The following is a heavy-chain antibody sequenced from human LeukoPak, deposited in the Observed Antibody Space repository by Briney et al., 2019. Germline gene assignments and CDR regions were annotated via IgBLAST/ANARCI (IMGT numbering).Heavy chain of an antibody. D-gene: IGHD3-10*01. CDR2: ISDNSASI. V-gene: IGHV3-23*01. CDR3: AKDPQEWELFRDGFDS. J-gene: IGHJ4*02. CDR1: GFTFRNYA. Sequence: GGSLRLSCAASGFTFRNYAVSWVRQAPGKGLEWVSFISDNSASIYYADSVKCRFTISRDNTKNTLYLQMNSLRAEDTAVYYCAKDPQEWELFRDGFDSWGQGTLVTVSS.